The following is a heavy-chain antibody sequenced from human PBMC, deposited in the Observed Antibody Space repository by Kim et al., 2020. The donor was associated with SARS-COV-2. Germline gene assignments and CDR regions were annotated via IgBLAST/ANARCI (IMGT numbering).Heavy chain of an antibody. V-gene: IGHV1-69*01. Sequence: PILGTANYARKFQGRVTITADESTSTAYMELSSLGSEDTAVYYCARKEGHWGQGTLVTVSS. J-gene: IGHJ4*02. CDR3: ARKEGH. CDR2: PILGTA.